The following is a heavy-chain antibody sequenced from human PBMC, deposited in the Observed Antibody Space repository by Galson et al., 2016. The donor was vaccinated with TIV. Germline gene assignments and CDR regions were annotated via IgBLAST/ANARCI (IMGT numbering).Heavy chain of an antibody. CDR1: GYSFLSYG. J-gene: IGHJ6*02. D-gene: IGHD2-2*01. Sequence: SVKVSCKASGYSFLSYGMTWVRQAPGRGPEWLGWISAYNGDIKSARKFQGRVTMTTDTSTNTAYMELRSLGSDDTAVYYCATELYCSSISCYYYYGLDVWGHGTTVTVSS. CDR2: ISAYNGDI. V-gene: IGHV1-18*04. CDR3: ATELYCSSISCYYYYGLDV.